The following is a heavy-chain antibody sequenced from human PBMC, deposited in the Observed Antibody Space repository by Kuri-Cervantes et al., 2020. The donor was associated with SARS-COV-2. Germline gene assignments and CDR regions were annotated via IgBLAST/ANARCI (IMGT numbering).Heavy chain of an antibody. CDR3: ARDVQGLLWFGELQD. Sequence: GGSLRLPCAASGFTFSSYAMHWVRQAPGKGLEWVAVISYDGSNKYYADSVKGRFTISRDNSKTTLYLQMNSLRAEDTAVYYCARDVQGLLWFGELQDWGQGTLVTVSS. J-gene: IGHJ4*02. D-gene: IGHD3-10*01. CDR1: GFTFSSYA. V-gene: IGHV3-30*07. CDR2: ISYDGSNK.